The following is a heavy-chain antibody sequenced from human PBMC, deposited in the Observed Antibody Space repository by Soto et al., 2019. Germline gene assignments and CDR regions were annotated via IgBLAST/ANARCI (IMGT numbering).Heavy chain of an antibody. CDR3: ARMSSSISPGC. CDR1: GFTFSTFS. D-gene: IGHD2-2*01. V-gene: IGHV3-48*01. Sequence: GGSLRLSCAASGFTFSTFSMNWVRQAPGKGLEWVSYINSTGTIKYYAGSVKGGFTISRDNAKNSLYLQMNSLRAEDTAVYDCARMSSSISPGCWGQGTLVTVSS. CDR2: INSTGTIK. J-gene: IGHJ4*02.